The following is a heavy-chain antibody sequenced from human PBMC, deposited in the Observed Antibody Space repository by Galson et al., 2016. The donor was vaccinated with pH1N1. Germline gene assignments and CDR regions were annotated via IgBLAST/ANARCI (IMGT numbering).Heavy chain of an antibody. CDR2: TYYRSKWYN. CDR3: ARDRGSTLFHNYGMDV. V-gene: IGHV6-1*01. CDR1: GDSVSSTNCA. J-gene: IGHJ6*02. D-gene: IGHD3-10*01. Sequence: CAISGDSVSSTNCAWDWIRQSPSRGLEWLGRTYYRSKWYNDYAVSVQSRITINPDTSKNQLSLHLNSVTPEDTAVYYCARDRGSTLFHNYGMDVWGQGTQVTVSS.